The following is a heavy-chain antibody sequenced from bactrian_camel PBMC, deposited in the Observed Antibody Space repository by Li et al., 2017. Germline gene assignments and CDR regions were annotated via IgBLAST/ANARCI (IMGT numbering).Heavy chain of an antibody. CDR3: VTWDY. CDR1: GFTFSTFSSTYY. V-gene: IGHV3S40*01. J-gene: IGHJ4*01. Sequence: DVQLVESGGGLVQPGGSLSLSCVASGFTFSTFSSTYYMNWVRQAPGKGLEWVSVINTGDGTTLYSDSVKGRFTISSDNAKNTVSLQMNSLKPEDTAVYYCVTWDYWGQGTQVTVS. D-gene: IGHD1*01. CDR2: INTGDGTT.